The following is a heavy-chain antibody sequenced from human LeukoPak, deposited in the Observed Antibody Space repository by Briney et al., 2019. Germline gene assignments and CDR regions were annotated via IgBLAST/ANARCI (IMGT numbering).Heavy chain of an antibody. CDR3: PRAASYYYDSSGYYLDY. CDR1: GGSISSGGYS. J-gene: IGHJ4*02. V-gene: IGHV4-30-2*01. CDR2: IYHSGST. Sequence: SETLSLTCAVAGGSISSGGYSWSWIRQPPGKGLEWIGYIYHSGSTYYNPSLKSRVTISVDRSKNQFSLKLSSVTAADTAVYYCPRAASYYYDSSGYYLDYWGQGTLVTVFS. D-gene: IGHD3-22*01.